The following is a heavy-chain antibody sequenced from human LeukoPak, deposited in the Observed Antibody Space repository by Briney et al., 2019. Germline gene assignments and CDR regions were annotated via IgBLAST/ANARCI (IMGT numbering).Heavy chain of an antibody. J-gene: IGHJ4*02. Sequence: PGRSLRLSCAASGFTFSSYAMHWVRQAPGMGLEWVAVISYDGSNKYYADSVKGRFTISRDNSKNTLYLQMNSLRAEDTAVYYCARDRCCGGDCYSYYFDYWGQGTLVTVSS. D-gene: IGHD2-21*02. V-gene: IGHV3-30-3*01. CDR2: ISYDGSNK. CDR1: GFTFSSYA. CDR3: ARDRCCGGDCYSYYFDY.